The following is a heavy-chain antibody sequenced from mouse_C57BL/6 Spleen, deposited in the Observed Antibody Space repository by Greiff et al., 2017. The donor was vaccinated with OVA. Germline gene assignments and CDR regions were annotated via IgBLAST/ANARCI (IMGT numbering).Heavy chain of an antibody. Sequence: EVQVVESGPELVKPGASVKMSCKASGYTFTDYNMHWVKQSHGKSLEWIGYINPNNGGTSYNQKFKGKATLTVNKSSSTAYMELRSLTSEDSAVYYCARSYYDYLDYWGQGTTLTVSS. D-gene: IGHD2-4*01. CDR2: INPNNGGT. CDR3: ARSYYDYLDY. J-gene: IGHJ2*01. V-gene: IGHV1-22*01. CDR1: GYTFTDYN.